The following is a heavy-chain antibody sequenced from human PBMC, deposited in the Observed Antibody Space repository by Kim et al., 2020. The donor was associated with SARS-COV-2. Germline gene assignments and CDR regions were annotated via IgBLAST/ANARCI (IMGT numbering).Heavy chain of an antibody. CDR2: ISAYNGNT. V-gene: IGHV1-18*01. CDR3: ASSRGSSFIPDYYYYGMDV. D-gene: IGHD6-6*01. Sequence: ASVKVSCKASGYTFTSYGISWVRQAPGQGLEWMGWISAYNGNTNYAQKLQGRVTMTTDTSTSTAYMELRSLRSDDTAVYYCASSRGSSFIPDYYYYGMDVWGQGTTVTVSS. CDR1: GYTFTSYG. J-gene: IGHJ6*02.